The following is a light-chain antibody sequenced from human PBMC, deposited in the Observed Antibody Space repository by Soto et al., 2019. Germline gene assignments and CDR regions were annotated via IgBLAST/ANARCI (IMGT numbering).Light chain of an antibody. CDR3: QTWGSGIQV. V-gene: IGLV4-69*01. CDR2: LNSDGSH. CDR1: SGHISYA. J-gene: IGLJ1*01. Sequence: QSVLTQSPSASASLGASVKLTCTLSSGHISYAIAWHQQQPEKGPRYLMKLNSDGSHSKGDWIPDRFSGSSSGAERYLTTSSLQSEDEADYYCQTWGSGIQVFGTGTKVTVL.